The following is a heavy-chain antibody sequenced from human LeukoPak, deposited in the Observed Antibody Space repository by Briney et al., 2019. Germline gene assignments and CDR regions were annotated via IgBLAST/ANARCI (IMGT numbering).Heavy chain of an antibody. J-gene: IGHJ4*02. V-gene: IGHV5-51*01. Sequence: GESLKISCKGSGYSFTSYWIGWVRQMPGKGLEWMGIIYPGDSDTRYSPSFQGQVTISADKSISTAYLQWSSLQASDTAMSYCERRGYIREFDYWGQGTLVIGSS. CDR3: ERRGYIREFDY. CDR2: IYPGDSDT. CDR1: GYSFTSYW. D-gene: IGHD5-24*01.